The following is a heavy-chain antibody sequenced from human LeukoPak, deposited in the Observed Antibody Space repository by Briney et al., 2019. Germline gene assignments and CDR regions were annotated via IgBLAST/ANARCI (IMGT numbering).Heavy chain of an antibody. Sequence: PSQTLSLTCTVSGGSISSGGYCWSWIRQPPGKGLEWIGYIYHSGSTYYNPSLKSRVTISVDRSKNQFSLKLSSVTAADTAVYYCARAHLWFGELLDYWGQGTLVTVSS. CDR2: IYHSGST. CDR3: ARAHLWFGELLDY. V-gene: IGHV4-30-2*01. J-gene: IGHJ4*02. CDR1: GGSISSGGYC. D-gene: IGHD3-10*01.